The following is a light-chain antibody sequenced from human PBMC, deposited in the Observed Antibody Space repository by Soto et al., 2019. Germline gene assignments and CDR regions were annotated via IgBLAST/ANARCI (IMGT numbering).Light chain of an antibody. CDR2: LNSDGSH. CDR1: SGHSSYA. J-gene: IGLJ2*01. CDR3: QTWGTGRPV. V-gene: IGLV4-69*01. Sequence: QLVLTQSPSASASLGASVKLTCTLSSGHSSYAIAWHQQQPEKGPRYLMKLNSDGSHSKGDGIPDRFSGSSSGAERYLTISSLQSEDEADYYCQTWGTGRPVFGGGTKLTVL.